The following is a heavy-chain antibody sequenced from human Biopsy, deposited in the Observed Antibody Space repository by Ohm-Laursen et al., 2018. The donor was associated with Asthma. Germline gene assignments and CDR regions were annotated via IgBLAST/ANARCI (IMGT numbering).Heavy chain of an antibody. V-gene: IGHV3-9*01. D-gene: IGHD3-22*01. Sequence: SLRLSCAASGFSFDDCAMHWVRQAPGKGLEWVSSLCWNSGNIDYAASVKGRFTISRDNAKNSLYLQMQSLRPEDTAFYYCAKSADYYDSTDYLDFWGRGTLVTVSS. J-gene: IGHJ4*01. CDR2: LCWNSGNI. CDR3: AKSADYYDSTDYLDF. CDR1: GFSFDDCA.